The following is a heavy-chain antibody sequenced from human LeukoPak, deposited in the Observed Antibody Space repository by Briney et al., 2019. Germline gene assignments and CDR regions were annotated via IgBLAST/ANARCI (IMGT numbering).Heavy chain of an antibody. V-gene: IGHV3-33*01. D-gene: IGHD4-17*01. J-gene: IGHJ4*02. CDR2: IWYDGSNK. CDR1: GFTFSSYG. Sequence: PGRSLRLSCAASGFTFSSYGMHWVRQAPGKGLEWVAVIWYDGSNKYYADSVKGRFTISRDKSKNTLYLQMNSLRAEDTAVYYCASSYGDYGDYWGQGTLVTVSS. CDR3: ASSYGDYGDY.